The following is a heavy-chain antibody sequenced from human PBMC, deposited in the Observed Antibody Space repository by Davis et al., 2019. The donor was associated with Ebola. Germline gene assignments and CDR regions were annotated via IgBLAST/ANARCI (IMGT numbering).Heavy chain of an antibody. J-gene: IGHJ4*02. CDR1: GYSFTSYG. Sequence: KISCKGSGYSFTSYGISWVRQAPGQGLEWMGGIIPIFGTANYAQKFQGRVTITADESTSTAYMELSRLRSDDTAVYYCARARDSSGYYYVTFFDYWGQGTLVTVSS. V-gene: IGHV1-69*01. D-gene: IGHD3-22*01. CDR3: ARARDSSGYYYVTFFDY. CDR2: IIPIFGTA.